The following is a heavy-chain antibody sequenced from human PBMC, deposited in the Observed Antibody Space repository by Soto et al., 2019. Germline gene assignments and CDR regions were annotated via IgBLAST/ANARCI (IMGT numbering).Heavy chain of an antibody. Sequence: QVQLVQSVAEVKKPGASVKVSCKASGYTFTNYAIHWVRQAPGQRLEWMGWINAGNGNTKYSQKFQGRVTITRDTSASTAYMELSSLRSEDTAVYYCARGERYYYDSSGYFGFDYWGQGTLVTVSS. V-gene: IGHV1-3*01. CDR3: ARGERYYYDSSGYFGFDY. CDR1: GYTFTNYA. J-gene: IGHJ4*02. D-gene: IGHD3-22*01. CDR2: INAGNGNT.